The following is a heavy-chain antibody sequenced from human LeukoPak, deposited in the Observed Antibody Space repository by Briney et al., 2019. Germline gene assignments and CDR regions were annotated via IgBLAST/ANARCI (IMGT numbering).Heavy chain of an antibody. Sequence: SETLSLTCTVSGGSISSYYWSWIRQPPGKGLEWIGYVYYSGSTNYNPSLKSRVTISVDTSKNQFSLKLSSVTAADTAVYYCARSPGVGYSGSYYSSGFDYWGQGTLVTASS. V-gene: IGHV4-59*01. CDR1: GGSISSYY. J-gene: IGHJ4*02. CDR2: VYYSGST. D-gene: IGHD1-26*01. CDR3: ARSPGVGYSGSYYSSGFDY.